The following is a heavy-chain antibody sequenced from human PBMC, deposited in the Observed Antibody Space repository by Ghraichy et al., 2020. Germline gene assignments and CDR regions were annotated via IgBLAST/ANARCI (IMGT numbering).Heavy chain of an antibody. CDR2: IYSSGST. CDR3: ARVFTMVRGVTYSNWFDP. J-gene: IGHJ5*02. D-gene: IGHD3-10*01. V-gene: IGHV4-59*01. CDR1: GGSIRSYY. Sequence: SETLSLTCTVSGGSIRSYYWSWIRQPPGKGLEWIGYIYSSGSTNYNPSLKSRVTISVDTSKNQFSLKLSSVTAADTAVYYCARVFTMVRGVTYSNWFDPWGQGTLVTVSS.